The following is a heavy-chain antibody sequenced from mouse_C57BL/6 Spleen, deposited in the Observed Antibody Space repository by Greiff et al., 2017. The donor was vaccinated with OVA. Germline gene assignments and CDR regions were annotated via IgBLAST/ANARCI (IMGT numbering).Heavy chain of an antibody. CDR1: GYTFTGYW. D-gene: IGHD1-1*01. V-gene: IGHV1-9*01. CDR3: ASESAYGSSYPYYAMDY. J-gene: IGHJ4*01. CDR2: LLPGSGST. Sequence: VQLQQSGAELMKPGASVKLSCKAPGYTFTGYWIEWVKQRPGHGLEWIGELLPGSGSTNYNEKFKGKATFTADTSSNTAYMQLSNLSTEVSAIYYCASESAYGSSYPYYAMDYWGQGASVTVAS.